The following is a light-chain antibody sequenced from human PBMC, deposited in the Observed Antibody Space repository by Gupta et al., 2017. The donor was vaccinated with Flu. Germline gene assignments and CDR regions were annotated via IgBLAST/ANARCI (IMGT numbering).Light chain of an antibody. V-gene: IGKV2-28*01. CDR1: QSLLHSNGYNN. CDR3: VRTLHTPSVT. J-gene: IGKJ5*01. Sequence: GSSSQSLLHSNGYNNVDWYLQKPGQSPQVLIYFGSNRAAGFPDRDSGSGSGTDFTLKIRRVEAEDVGVYDCVRTLHTPSVTFGQGTRLDIK. CDR2: FGS.